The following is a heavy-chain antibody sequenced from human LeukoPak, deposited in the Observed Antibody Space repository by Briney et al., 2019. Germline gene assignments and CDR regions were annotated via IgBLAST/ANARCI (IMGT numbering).Heavy chain of an antibody. CDR1: GGTFSSYA. V-gene: IGHV1-69*13. Sequence: SVKVSCKASGGTFSSYAISWVRQAPGQGLEWMGGIIPIFGTANYAQKFQGRVTITADESTSTAYMELSSLRSEDTAVYYCARYSSGWYGDAFDIWGQGTMVTVSS. D-gene: IGHD6-19*01. CDR3: ARYSSGWYGDAFDI. J-gene: IGHJ3*02. CDR2: IIPIFGTA.